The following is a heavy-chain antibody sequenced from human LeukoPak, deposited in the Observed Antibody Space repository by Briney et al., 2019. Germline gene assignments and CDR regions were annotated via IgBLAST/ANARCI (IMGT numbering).Heavy chain of an antibody. V-gene: IGHV1-8*01. CDR2: MPPKNGNT. CDR3: ATTNYRLPFDY. J-gene: IGHJ4*02. D-gene: IGHD1-7*01. CDR1: GYTFTNYD. Sequence: ASVKVSCKASGYTFTNYDINWVRQASGQGLEWIGYMPPKNGNTGYAQRFQGRVTMTRDTSISTAYMELSSLRSEDTAVYYCATTNYRLPFDYWGQGTPVTASS.